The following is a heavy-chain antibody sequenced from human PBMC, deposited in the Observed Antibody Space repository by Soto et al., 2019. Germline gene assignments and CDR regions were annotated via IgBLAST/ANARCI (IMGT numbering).Heavy chain of an antibody. J-gene: IGHJ4*02. CDR3: AKPTPIRGAMITNINFDF. Sequence: GAXVKVSFPGSGQALTKLSMHWLRQAPGKGLERRGGFDPEDGEEIYAQKWHGSVTVTGDTVTGTAYMELRGLKSDDTAVYYCAKPTPIRGAMITNINFDFWGQGTPVTVSS. V-gene: IGHV1-24*01. D-gene: IGHD3-10*01. CDR2: FDPEDGEE. CDR1: GQALTKLS.